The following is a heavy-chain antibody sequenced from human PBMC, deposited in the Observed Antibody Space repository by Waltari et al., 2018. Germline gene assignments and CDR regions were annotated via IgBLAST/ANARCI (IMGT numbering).Heavy chain of an antibody. J-gene: IGHJ4*02. CDR3: ARHKAGTTADH. D-gene: IGHD1-7*01. Sequence: QVQLQESGPGLVKPSETLSLTCTDSGGSITSHYWSWIRQPPGKGLEWIGYISYSGSTNYDPSLKSRVTMSVDTSKNQFSLKLSSVTAADTAVYYCARHKAGTTADHWGQGTLVTVSS. CDR2: ISYSGST. CDR1: GGSITSHY. V-gene: IGHV4-59*08.